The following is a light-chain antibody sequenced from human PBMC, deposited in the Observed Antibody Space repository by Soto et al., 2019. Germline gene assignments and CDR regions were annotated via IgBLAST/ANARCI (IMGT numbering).Light chain of an antibody. V-gene: IGLV1-40*01. Sequence: QSVLTQPPSVSGAPGQRVTICCSGSSSNIGAGYDVHWYQQLPGTAPKLLIYGNSNRPSGVPDRFSGSKSGTSASLAITGLQAEDEADYYCQSYYSSLSWVFGGGTKLTVL. CDR3: QSYYSSLSWV. J-gene: IGLJ3*02. CDR2: GNS. CDR1: SSNIGAGYD.